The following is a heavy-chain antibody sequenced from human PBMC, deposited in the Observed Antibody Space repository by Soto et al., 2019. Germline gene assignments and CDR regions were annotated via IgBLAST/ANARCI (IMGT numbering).Heavy chain of an antibody. J-gene: IGHJ4*02. Sequence: GALVKVSCKASGGTFSSYAISWVRQAPGQGLEWMGGIIPIFGTANYAQKFQGRVTITADESTSTAYMELSSLRSEGTAVYYCARVAISTIFGVVIRYYFDYWGQGTLVTVSS. CDR1: GGTFSSYA. CDR2: IIPIFGTA. D-gene: IGHD3-3*01. V-gene: IGHV1-69*13. CDR3: ARVAISTIFGVVIRYYFDY.